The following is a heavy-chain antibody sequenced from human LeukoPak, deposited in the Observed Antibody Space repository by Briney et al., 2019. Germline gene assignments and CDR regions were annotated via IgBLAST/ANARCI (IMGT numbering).Heavy chain of an antibody. CDR3: ARILTGYYADI. J-gene: IGHJ3*02. Sequence: ASVKVSCKASGYTFTGYYMHWVRQAPGQGLEWMGWINPNSGGTNYAQKFQGRVTMTRDTSISTAYMELRSLRSDDTAVYYCARILTGYYADIWGQGTMVTVSS. D-gene: IGHD3-9*01. CDR1: GYTFTGYY. V-gene: IGHV1-2*02. CDR2: INPNSGGT.